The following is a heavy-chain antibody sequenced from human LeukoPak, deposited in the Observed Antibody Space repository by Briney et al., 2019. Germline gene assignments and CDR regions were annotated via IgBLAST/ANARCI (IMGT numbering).Heavy chain of an antibody. CDR3: AKLGGDHRVPFDI. J-gene: IGHJ3*02. D-gene: IGHD4-17*01. Sequence: PGVSLRLSCVASGFTFSTYAMSWVRQAPGKGLEWVSVSSGGGGSAYYADSVKGRFTISRDNSKNTLYLQMNSLRAEDTAIYYCAKLGGDHRVPFDIWGQGTMVTVPS. CDR1: GFTFSTYA. CDR2: SSGGGGSA. V-gene: IGHV3-23*01.